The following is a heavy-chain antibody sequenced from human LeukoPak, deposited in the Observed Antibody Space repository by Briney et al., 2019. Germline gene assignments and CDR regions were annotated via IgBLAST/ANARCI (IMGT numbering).Heavy chain of an antibody. CDR3: ATPVPHDTSGYYYRFDY. CDR2: IIPIFGTA. CDR1: GGTFSSYA. Sequence: SVKVSCKASGGTFSSYAISWVRQAPGQGLEWMGGIIPIFGTANYAQKFQGRVTMTEDTSTDTVYMELNSLISDDTAVYYCATPVPHDTSGYYYRFDYWGQGTLVTVSS. V-gene: IGHV1-69*06. J-gene: IGHJ4*02. D-gene: IGHD3-22*01.